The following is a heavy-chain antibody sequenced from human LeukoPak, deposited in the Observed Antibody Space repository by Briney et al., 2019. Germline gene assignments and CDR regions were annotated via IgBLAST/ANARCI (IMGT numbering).Heavy chain of an antibody. CDR1: GFTFSSYV. CDR3: AKDLRSYSGSYPWVYYFDY. Sequence: PGGSLRLSCAASGFTFSSYVMTWVRQAPGKGLEWVSAISGSGGSTYYADSVKGRFTISRDNSKNTLYLQMNSLRAEDTAVYYCAKDLRSYSGSYPWVYYFDYWGQGTLVTVSS. CDR2: ISGSGGST. V-gene: IGHV3-23*01. J-gene: IGHJ4*02. D-gene: IGHD1-26*01.